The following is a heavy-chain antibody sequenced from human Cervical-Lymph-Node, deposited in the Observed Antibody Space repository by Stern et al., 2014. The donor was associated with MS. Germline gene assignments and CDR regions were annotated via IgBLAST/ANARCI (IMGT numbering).Heavy chain of an antibody. CDR2: ISPRGDST. Sequence: QMQLVQSGAEVKKPGASVKVSCKTSGYTFTSYYMNWVRQAPGQGLEWLGIISPRGDSTTYAQKFQGRLTMARDTSTSTVYMELSSLRSDDTAVYYCTRGELSYLGGYWGQGTLVTVSS. J-gene: IGHJ4*02. CDR3: TRGELSYLGGY. CDR1: GYTFTSYY. D-gene: IGHD7-27*01. V-gene: IGHV1-46*03.